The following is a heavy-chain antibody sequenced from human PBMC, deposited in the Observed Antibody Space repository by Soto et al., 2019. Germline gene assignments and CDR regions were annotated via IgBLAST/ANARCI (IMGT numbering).Heavy chain of an antibody. D-gene: IGHD6-6*01. CDR1: GYTFTSYA. CDR2: INAGNGNT. V-gene: IGHV1-3*01. CDR3: ARAMGSTIKYSSSSPRLSYYYGMDV. J-gene: IGHJ6*02. Sequence: GASVKVSCKASGYTFTSYAMHWVRQAPGQRLEWMGWINAGNGNTKYSQKFQGRVTITRDTSASTAYMELSSLRSEDTAVYYCARAMGSTIKYSSSSPRLSYYYGMDVWGQGTTVTVSS.